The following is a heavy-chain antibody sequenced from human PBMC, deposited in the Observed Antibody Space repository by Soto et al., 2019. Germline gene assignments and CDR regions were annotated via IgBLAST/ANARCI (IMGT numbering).Heavy chain of an antibody. D-gene: IGHD6-6*01. CDR2: INHSGST. J-gene: IGHJ6*02. CDR1: GGSFSGYY. CDR3: ARGKSIAAQKYGMDV. Sequence: SETLSLTCAVYGGSFSGYYWSWIRQPPGKGLEWIGEINHSGSTNYNPSLKSRVTISVDTSKNQFSLKLSSVTAADTAVYYCARGKSIAAQKYGMDVWGQGTTVTVSS. V-gene: IGHV4-34*01.